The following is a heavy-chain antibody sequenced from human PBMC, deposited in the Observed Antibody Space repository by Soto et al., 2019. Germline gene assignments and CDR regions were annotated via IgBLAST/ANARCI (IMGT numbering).Heavy chain of an antibody. Sequence: QVQLVQSGAEVKKPGSSVKVSCKASGGTFSSYAISWVRQAPGQGLEWMGGINPNSGGTNYAQKFQGWVTMTRDTSISTAYMELSRLRSDDTAVYYCARARSETRLDYWGQGTLVTVSS. CDR2: INPNSGGT. J-gene: IGHJ4*02. V-gene: IGHV1-2*04. D-gene: IGHD3-10*01. CDR3: ARARSETRLDY. CDR1: GGTFSSYA.